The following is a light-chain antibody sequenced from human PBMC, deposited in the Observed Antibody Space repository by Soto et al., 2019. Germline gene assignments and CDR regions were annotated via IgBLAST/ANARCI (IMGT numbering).Light chain of an antibody. CDR3: QRYQSPFT. J-gene: IGKJ3*01. CDR1: QSINMW. CDR2: AAS. V-gene: IGKV1-5*01. Sequence: DIQMTQSPSTLSASVGDIVTITCRASQSINMWLAWYQQKPGKAPELLIYAASTLKSGVPSRFSGSGFGTEFTLTSSSLQPDDIATYYCQRYQSPFTFGPGTKVEIE.